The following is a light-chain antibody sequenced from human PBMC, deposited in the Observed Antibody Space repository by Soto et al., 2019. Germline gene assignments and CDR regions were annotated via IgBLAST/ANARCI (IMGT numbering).Light chain of an antibody. CDR2: GAS. CDR1: QSVRGN. J-gene: IGKJ5*01. V-gene: IGKV3-15*01. Sequence: EPVMTQPPATLSMSPGEIATLSCKASQSVRGNLAWYQQRPGQPPRLLIYGASTRATGIPARFSGDGSGTEFTLTITSLQSEDFAVYYCLQDYNLPITFGQGTRLEI. CDR3: LQDYNLPIT.